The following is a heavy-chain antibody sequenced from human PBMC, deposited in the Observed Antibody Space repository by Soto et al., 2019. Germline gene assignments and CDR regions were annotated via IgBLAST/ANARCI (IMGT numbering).Heavy chain of an antibody. V-gene: IGHV4-4*02. CDR1: AAPITSRNW. CDR2: IDHSETT. Sequence: SETLSRTCAVSAAPITSRNWWSWVRQSPGKGLEWIGEIDHSETTNYNPSLNSRVTISVDRSKNQFSLKLTSVTAADTADYFCARTSYHDSRGYYNLDVWGQGTRVT. J-gene: IGHJ6*02. D-gene: IGHD3-22*01. CDR3: ARTSYHDSRGYYNLDV.